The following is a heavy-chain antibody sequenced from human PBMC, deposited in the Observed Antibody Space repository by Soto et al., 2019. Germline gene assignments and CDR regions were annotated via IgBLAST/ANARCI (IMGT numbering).Heavy chain of an antibody. Sequence: PSESLSPTYIHSGSTFSNSYYHGWWFRQPPGKGLEWIGSIYYSGSTYYNPSLKSRVTISVDTSKNQFSLKLSSVTAADTAVYYCARPGNYGSGSYLYYLDYWGQG. D-gene: IGHD3-10*01. V-gene: IGHV4-39*01. CDR1: GSTFSNSYYH. CDR2: IYYSGST. CDR3: ARPGNYGSGSYLYYLDY. J-gene: IGHJ4*02.